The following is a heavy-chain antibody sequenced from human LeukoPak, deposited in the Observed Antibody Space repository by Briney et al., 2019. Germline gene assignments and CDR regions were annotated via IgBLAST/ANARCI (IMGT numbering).Heavy chain of an antibody. V-gene: IGHV4-34*01. CDR2: INHSGST. J-gene: IGHJ5*02. CDR3: ARRDGSGSYYNRFNWFDP. Sequence: SETLSLTCAVYGGSFSGYYWSWIRQPPGKGLEWIGEINHSGSTNYNPSLKSRVTISVDTSKNQFSLKLSSVTAADTAVYYCARRDGSGSYYNRFNWFDPWGQGTLVTVSS. D-gene: IGHD3-10*01. CDR1: GGSFSGYY.